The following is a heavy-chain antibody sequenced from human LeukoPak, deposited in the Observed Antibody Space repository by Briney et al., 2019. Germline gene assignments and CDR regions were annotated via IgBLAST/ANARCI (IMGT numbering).Heavy chain of an antibody. CDR2: ISGSGGST. J-gene: IGHJ4*02. V-gene: IGHV3-23*01. D-gene: IGHD5-18*01. Sequence: GGSQRLSCAASGFTFSSYAMNWVRQAPGKGLEWVSVISGSGGSTHYADSVKGRFTISRDNSKNTLYLQMNSLRAEDTAVYYCATTIGGYNYGPSFDYWGQGTLVTVSS. CDR1: GFTFSSYA. CDR3: ATTIGGYNYGPSFDY.